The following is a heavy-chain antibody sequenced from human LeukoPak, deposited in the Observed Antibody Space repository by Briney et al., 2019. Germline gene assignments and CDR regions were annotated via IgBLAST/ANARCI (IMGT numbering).Heavy chain of an antibody. J-gene: IGHJ5*02. CDR1: GGSISSGSYY. D-gene: IGHD4-23*01. V-gene: IGHV4-61*02. CDR3: ARDAYGGNSNWFDP. Sequence: SQTLSLTCTVSGGSISSGSYYWSWIRQPAGKGLEWIGRIYTSGSTNYNPSLKSRVTISVETSKNQFSLKLSSVTAADTAVYYCARDAYGGNSNWFDPWGQGTLVTVSS. CDR2: IYTSGST.